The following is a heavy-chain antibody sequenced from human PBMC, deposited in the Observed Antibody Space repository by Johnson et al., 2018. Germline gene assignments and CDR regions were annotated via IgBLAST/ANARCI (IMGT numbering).Heavy chain of an antibody. CDR1: GFTFSSYG. Sequence: VQLLESGGGVVQPGRSLRLSCAASGFTFSSYGMHWVRQAPGKGLEWVAVISYDGSNKYYADTVKGRFTITKDNSKNTLYLQMNSLRDEDTAVYYCARGPVVTSEYFQHWGQGTLVTVSS. J-gene: IGHJ1*01. CDR3: ARGPVVTSEYFQH. V-gene: IGHV3-30*03. D-gene: IGHD2-21*02. CDR2: ISYDGSNK.